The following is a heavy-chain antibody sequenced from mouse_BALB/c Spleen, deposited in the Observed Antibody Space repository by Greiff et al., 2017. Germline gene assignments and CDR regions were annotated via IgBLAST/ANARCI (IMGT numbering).Heavy chain of an antibody. CDR3: ARIEGRYDARVFDY. V-gene: IGHV8-8*01. CDR1: GFSLSTSGMS. CDR2: IWWNDDK. D-gene: IGHD2-14*01. J-gene: IGHJ2*01. Sequence: QVTLKVSGPGILQPSQTLSLTCSFSGFSLSTSGMSVGWIRQPSGKGLEWLAHIWWNDDKYYNPALKSRLTISKDTSNNQVFLKIASVVTADTATYYCARIEGRYDARVFDYWGQGTTLTVSS.